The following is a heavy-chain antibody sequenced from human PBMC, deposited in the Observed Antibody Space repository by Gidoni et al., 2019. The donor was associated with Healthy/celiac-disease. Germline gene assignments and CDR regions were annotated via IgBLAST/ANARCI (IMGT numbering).Heavy chain of an antibody. CDR3: ARVRSPPDPYYYYGMDV. Sequence: GLEWIGYIYYSGSTYYNPSLKSRVTISVDTSKNQFSLKLSSVTAADTAVYYCARVRSPPDPYYYYGMDVWGQGTTVTVSS. J-gene: IGHJ6*02. D-gene: IGHD6-13*01. CDR2: IYYSGST. V-gene: IGHV4-30-4*01.